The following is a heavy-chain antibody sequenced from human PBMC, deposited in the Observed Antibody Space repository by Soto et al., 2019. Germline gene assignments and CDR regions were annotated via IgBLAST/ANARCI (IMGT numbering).Heavy chain of an antibody. CDR2: IYYSGST. CDR3: ARVTTVTSFDY. CDR1: GGSVSSGSHY. V-gene: IGHV4-61*01. J-gene: IGHJ4*02. Sequence: QVQLQESGPGLVKPSETLSLTCSVSGGSVSSGSHYWSWIRQPPGKGLEWIGYIYYSGSTNYNPSLQSXXTXSXXTSKSQFSLRLSSVTAADTAVYYCARVTTVTSFDYWGQGTLVTVSA. D-gene: IGHD4-4*01.